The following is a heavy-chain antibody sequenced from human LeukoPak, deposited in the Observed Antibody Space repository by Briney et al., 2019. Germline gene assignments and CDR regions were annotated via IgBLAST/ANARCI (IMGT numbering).Heavy chain of an antibody. CDR2: TFTSGST. CDR1: GGSISSYY. J-gene: IGHJ5*02. D-gene: IGHD3-10*01. V-gene: IGHV4-4*07. CDR3: ARGILWFGELGGFDP. Sequence: SETLSLTCTVSGGSISSYYWSWIRQPAGKGLEWIGRTFTSGSTNYNPSLKSRVTMSVDTSKNQFPLKLSSVTAADTAVYYCARGILWFGELGGFDPWGQGTLVTVSS.